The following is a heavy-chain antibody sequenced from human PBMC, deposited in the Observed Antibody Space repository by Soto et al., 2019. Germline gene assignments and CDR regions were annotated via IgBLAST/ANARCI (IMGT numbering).Heavy chain of an antibody. J-gene: IGHJ4*02. CDR2: ISAYSGVT. D-gene: IGHD1-1*01. CDR3: ARDPEYLPDATAVPESASFDY. V-gene: IGHV1-18*01. Sequence: ASVKVSCKSSGYTFSSYGVSWVRQAPGQGLEWLGWISAYSGVTNFAQKFQGRVTLTTDTPTSTVYMEMRSLTSDDTAVYYCARDPEYLPDATAVPESASFDYWGQGTLVTVSS. CDR1: GYTFSSYG.